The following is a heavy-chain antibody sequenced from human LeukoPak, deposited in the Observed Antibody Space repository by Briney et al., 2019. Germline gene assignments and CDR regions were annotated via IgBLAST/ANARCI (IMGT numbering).Heavy chain of an antibody. D-gene: IGHD6-19*01. J-gene: IGHJ5*02. CDR3: AKDPSSGWYLKGWFDP. Sequence: GGSLRLSCAASGFTFSSYSMSWVRQAPGKGLEWVSSISSSSNYIYYADSVKGRFTISRDNAKNSLYLQMNSLRAEDTAVYYCAKDPSSGWYLKGWFDPWGQGTLVTVSS. CDR2: ISSSSNYI. CDR1: GFTFSSYS. V-gene: IGHV3-21*01.